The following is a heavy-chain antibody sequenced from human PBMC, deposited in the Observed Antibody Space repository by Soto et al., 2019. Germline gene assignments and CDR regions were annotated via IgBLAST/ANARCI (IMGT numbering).Heavy chain of an antibody. CDR2: ISADNGNT. J-gene: IGHJ6*02. Sequence: ASVKVSCKASGYAFTSYGISWVRQAPGQGLEWMGWISADNGNTNYAQKLQGRVTMTTDTSTDTAYMELSSLRSDDTAVYYCARWWLADYYYYGMDVWGQGTTVTVS. D-gene: IGHD6-19*01. CDR3: ARWWLADYYYYGMDV. V-gene: IGHV1-18*01. CDR1: GYAFTSYG.